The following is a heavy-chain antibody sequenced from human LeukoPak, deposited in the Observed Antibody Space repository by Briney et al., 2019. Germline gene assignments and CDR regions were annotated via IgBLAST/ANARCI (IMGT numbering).Heavy chain of an antibody. V-gene: IGHV3-23*01. CDR1: GFTFSSYA. D-gene: IGHD6-13*01. Sequence: PGGSLRLSCAASGFTFSSYAMSWVRQAPGKGLEWVSAISGSGGSTYYADSVKGRFTISRDNSKNTLYLQMNSLRAEDTAVYYCAKDSSWSPGYGMDVWGQGTLVTVSS. CDR2: ISGSGGST. CDR3: AKDSSWSPGYGMDV. J-gene: IGHJ6*02.